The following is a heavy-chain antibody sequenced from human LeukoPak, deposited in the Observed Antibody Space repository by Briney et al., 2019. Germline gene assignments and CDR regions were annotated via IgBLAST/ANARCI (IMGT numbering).Heavy chain of an antibody. CDR1: EFSVGSNY. Sequence: GGSLRLSCAAPEFSVGSNYMTWVRQAPGKGLEWVSLIYSGGSTYYADSVMGRFTISRDNSKNTLYLQLNSLSADDTAVYYCARNSGWYGVSWGQGTLVTVSS. D-gene: IGHD6-19*01. V-gene: IGHV3-53*01. J-gene: IGHJ4*02. CDR2: IYSGGST. CDR3: ARNSGWYGVS.